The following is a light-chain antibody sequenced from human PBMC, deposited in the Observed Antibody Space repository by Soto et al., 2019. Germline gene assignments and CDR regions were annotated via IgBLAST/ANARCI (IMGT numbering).Light chain of an antibody. V-gene: IGLV2-14*01. CDR1: SSDVGAYKY. CDR2: EVS. J-gene: IGLJ1*01. Sequence: QSVLTQPASVSGSSGQSITISCTGTSSDVGAYKYVSWYQQHPGKAPKLMIYEVSNRPSGVSNRFSGSKSGNTASLTISGLQADDEADYYRNSYAGDIIRFVFGTGTKVTVL. CDR3: NSYAGDIIRFV.